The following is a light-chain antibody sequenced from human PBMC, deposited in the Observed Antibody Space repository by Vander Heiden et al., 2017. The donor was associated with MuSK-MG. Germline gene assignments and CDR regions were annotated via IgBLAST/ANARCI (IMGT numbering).Light chain of an antibody. V-gene: IGKV1-39*01. CDR3: QQCDTTPPT. Sequence: DIQMTQSPSSLSASVGDRVTITCRASQSMSSYLNWYQQKPGKAPKLLIYAASSLESGVPSRFSGSGSGTDFTLTISRLQPEDLATYYCQQCDTTPPTFGGGTKVEIK. CDR2: AAS. J-gene: IGKJ4*01. CDR1: QSMSSY.